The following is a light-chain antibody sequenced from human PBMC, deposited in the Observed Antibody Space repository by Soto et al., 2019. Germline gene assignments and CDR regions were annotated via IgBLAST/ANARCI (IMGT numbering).Light chain of an antibody. CDR2: GAS. CDR1: QSVNSN. V-gene: IGKV3-15*01. Sequence: EIVLTQSPGTLSLSPGERATLSCRASQSVNSNLAWYQQKPGQAPSLLIYGASTRATGIPASFIGNGSGTELTITASSLQPEDFAVYYCQQYNNWPFTFGPGTKVDIK. J-gene: IGKJ3*01. CDR3: QQYNNWPFT.